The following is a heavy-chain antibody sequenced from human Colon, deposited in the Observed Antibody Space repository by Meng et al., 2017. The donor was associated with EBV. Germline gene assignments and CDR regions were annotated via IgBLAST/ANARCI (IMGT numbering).Heavy chain of an antibody. Sequence: QGPRQGAGQGLVQPSQTLSLTCPVSGGSISSGDYYWSWIRQPPGKGLEWIGYIYYSGSTYSNASLKSRVTISIDRSKNQFSLKLSSVTAADTAVYYCARDRKHYGERGWFDPWGQGTLVTVSS. V-gene: IGHV4-30-4*01. D-gene: IGHD4-17*01. CDR2: IYYSGST. CDR3: ARDRKHYGERGWFDP. J-gene: IGHJ5*02. CDR1: GGSISSGDYY.